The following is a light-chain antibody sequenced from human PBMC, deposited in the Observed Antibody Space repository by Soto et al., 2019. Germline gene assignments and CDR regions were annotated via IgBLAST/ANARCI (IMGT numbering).Light chain of an antibody. CDR2: IAS. J-gene: IGKJ1*01. CDR1: QSISFN. CDR3: QQYNNWPSWT. V-gene: IGKV3-15*01. Sequence: EIVMTQSPASLSVSQGERVTLSCRASQSISFNLAWYQQKPGQAPRLLIYIASTRAAGIPARLSGSGSGTEFTLTISSLQSEDSAIYYCQQYNNWPSWTFGQGTKADIK.